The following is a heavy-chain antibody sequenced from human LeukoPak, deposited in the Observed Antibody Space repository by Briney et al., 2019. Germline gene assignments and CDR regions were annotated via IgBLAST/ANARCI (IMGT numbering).Heavy chain of an antibody. J-gene: IGHJ3*02. CDR2: ISSSSSYI. D-gene: IGHD2-21*02. CDR1: GFTFSSYS. Sequence: TGGSLRLSCAASGFTFSSYSMNWVRQAPGKGLEWVSSISSSSSYIYYADSVKGRFTIYRDNAKNSLYLQMNSLRAEDTAVYYCARDPYCGGDCYPDAFDIWGQGTMVTVSS. V-gene: IGHV3-21*01. CDR3: ARDPYCGGDCYPDAFDI.